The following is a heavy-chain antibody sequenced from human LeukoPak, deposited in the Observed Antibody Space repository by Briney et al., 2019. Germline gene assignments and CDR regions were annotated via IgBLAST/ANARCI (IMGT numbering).Heavy chain of an antibody. D-gene: IGHD1-26*01. CDR3: LREEIVGANPAEYLEQ. J-gene: IGHJ1*01. V-gene: IGHV4-59*01. CDR2: IYYNGST. CDR1: GGSISSYY. Sequence: PSEALSLTCTVSGGSISSYYWSWIRQPPGKGLEWIGHIYYNGSTNYNPSLKSRFTISVDTSKNQFPLKLRSVTAEDTAVYYCLREEIVGANPAEYLEQRGQGTVVTVSS.